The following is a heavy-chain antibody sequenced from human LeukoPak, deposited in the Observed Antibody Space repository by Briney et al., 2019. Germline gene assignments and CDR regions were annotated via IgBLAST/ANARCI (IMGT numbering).Heavy chain of an antibody. D-gene: IGHD6-6*01. Sequence: GESLKISCKGSGYSFTSYWIAWVRQAPGQGLEWMGIINPSGGSTSYAQKFQVRVTMTRDMSTSTVYMELSSLRSEDTAVYYCARGPSEYSSSSDTFDVWGQGTMLTVSS. CDR2: INPSGGST. J-gene: IGHJ3*01. CDR3: ARGPSEYSSSSDTFDV. CDR1: GYSFTSYW. V-gene: IGHV1-46*01.